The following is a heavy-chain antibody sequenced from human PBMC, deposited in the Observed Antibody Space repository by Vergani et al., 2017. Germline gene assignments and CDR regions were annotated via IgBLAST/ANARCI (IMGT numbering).Heavy chain of an antibody. CDR3: AAAGVGATLYDAFEI. CDR1: GFPFRRFW. J-gene: IGHJ3*02. V-gene: IGHV3-7*01. CDR2: IKKDGSEK. D-gene: IGHD1-26*01. Sequence: EVQLVESGGGLVKPGGFLRLPCAASGFPFRRFWMRWVRKAPRKGLEWVANIKKDGSEKYYVDSVKGRFTISRDNAKNSLYLQMNNLRAEDTAVYYCAAAGVGATLYDAFEIWGQGTMVTVSS.